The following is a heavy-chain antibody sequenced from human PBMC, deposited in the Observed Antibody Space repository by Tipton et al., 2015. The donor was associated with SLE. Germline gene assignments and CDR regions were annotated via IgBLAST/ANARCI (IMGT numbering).Heavy chain of an antibody. CDR2: IHHSESP. CDR1: GGYITNTTYY. V-gene: IGHV4-39*07. D-gene: IGHD2-15*01. CDR3: AKDRQPPGGLQLLPLDALDI. J-gene: IGHJ3*02. Sequence: GLVKPSETLSLTCSVSGGYITNTTYYWAWIRQPPGKGLEWIGSIHHSESPYYNPSLKSRVSISVDTSKNQFSLKLSSVTAADTAVYYCAKDRQPPGGLQLLPLDALDIWGPGSLVTVSS.